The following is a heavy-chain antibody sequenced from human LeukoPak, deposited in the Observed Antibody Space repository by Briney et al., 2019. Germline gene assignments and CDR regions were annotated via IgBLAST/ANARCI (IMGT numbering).Heavy chain of an antibody. CDR1: GFTFSSYA. CDR2: ISGSGGST. Sequence: GGSLRLSCAASGFTFSSYAMSWVRQAPGKGLEWVSAISGSGGSTYYADSVKGRFTISRDNAKNSLYLQMNSLRAEDTAVYYCARRITIFGVVINYYYGMDVWGQGTTVTVSS. V-gene: IGHV3-23*01. CDR3: ARRITIFGVVINYYYGMDV. J-gene: IGHJ6*02. D-gene: IGHD3-3*01.